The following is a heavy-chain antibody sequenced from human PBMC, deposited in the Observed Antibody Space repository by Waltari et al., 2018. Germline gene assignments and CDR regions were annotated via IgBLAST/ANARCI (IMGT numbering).Heavy chain of an antibody. V-gene: IGHV1-2*04. CDR3: ARSEYSSSWYAYYYYYGMDV. D-gene: IGHD6-13*01. Sequence: QVQLVQSGAEVKKPGASVKVSCKASGYTFTGYYMHWVRQAPGQGHEWMGWCHPNSGGTNYAQKFQGLVTLTRDTSISTAYMELSRLRSDDTAVYYCARSEYSSSWYAYYYYYGMDVWGQGTTVTVSS. J-gene: IGHJ6*02. CDR2: CHPNSGGT. CDR1: GYTFTGYY.